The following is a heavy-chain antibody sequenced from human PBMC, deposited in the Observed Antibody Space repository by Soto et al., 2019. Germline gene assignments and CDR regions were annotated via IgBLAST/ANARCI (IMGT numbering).Heavy chain of an antibody. CDR2: ISGGGGNT. Sequence: EVQLLESGGDLVQPGGSLRLSCAASGFTFSSYAMSWVRQTPGKGLEWVSGISGGGGNTYYADSVTGRFTISRDNSRNTLYQQMNSLRAADTAIYYCAKDRGAGGRFSGIAVAGIPSWGQGTLVTVSS. CDR3: AKDRGAGGRFSGIAVAGIPS. CDR1: GFTFSSYA. V-gene: IGHV3-23*01. J-gene: IGHJ5*02. D-gene: IGHD6-19*01.